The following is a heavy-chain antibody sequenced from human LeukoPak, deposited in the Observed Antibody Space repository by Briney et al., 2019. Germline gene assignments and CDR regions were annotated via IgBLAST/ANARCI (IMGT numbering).Heavy chain of an antibody. CDR3: ARTTEGYCRGRSCYSYYYYMDV. Sequence: SETLSLTCTVSGGSISSYYWSWIRQPPGKGLEWIGYIYYSGSTNYNPSLKSRVTISVDTSKNQFSLKLSSVTAADTAVYYCARTTEGYCRGRSCYSYYYYMDVWGKGTTVTVSS. D-gene: IGHD2-15*01. J-gene: IGHJ6*03. CDR2: IYYSGST. V-gene: IGHV4-59*01. CDR1: GGSISSYY.